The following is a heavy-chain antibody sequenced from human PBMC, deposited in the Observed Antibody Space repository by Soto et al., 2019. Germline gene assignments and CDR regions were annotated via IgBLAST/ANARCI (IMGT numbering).Heavy chain of an antibody. V-gene: IGHV4-31*03. CDR1: GGSISSGGYY. CDR3: ARERAGDGYNRFDY. D-gene: IGHD5-12*01. CDR2: IYYSGST. Sequence: QVQLQESGPGLVKPSQTLSLTCTVSGGSISSGGYYWSWIRQHPGKGLEWIGYIYYSGSTYYNPSLKSRVTISVDTSKNQFSLKLSYVTAADTAVYYCARERAGDGYNRFDYWGQGTLVTVSS. J-gene: IGHJ4*02.